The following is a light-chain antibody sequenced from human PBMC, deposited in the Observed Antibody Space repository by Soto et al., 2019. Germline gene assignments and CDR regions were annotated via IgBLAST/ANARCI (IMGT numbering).Light chain of an antibody. J-gene: IGLJ1*01. CDR2: EIN. V-gene: IGLV2-8*01. Sequence: ALTHPPSASGSPGQSVTISCTGTSSDVGAYDYVSWYQQHPGKAPKLMIYEINKRPSGVPDRFSGSKSGNTASLTVSGLQAEDEADYYCSSFAGSNNFPYVFGPRTKLTVL. CDR1: SSDVGAYDY. CDR3: SSFAGSNNFPYV.